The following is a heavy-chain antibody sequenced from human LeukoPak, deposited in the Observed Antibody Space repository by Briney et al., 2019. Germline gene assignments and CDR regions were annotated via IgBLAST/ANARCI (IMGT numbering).Heavy chain of an antibody. CDR1: GGYIISRSHY. CDR2: VYYSGNT. D-gene: IGHD3-9*01. Sequence: SETLSLTCTVSGGYIISRSHYWGWIRQPPGKGLEWIGSVYYSGNTYYNPSLKTRATISIDTPTSKNQFSLTLSSVTAADTAVYCCASQHAEILVPNDRGQGTLVTVSS. CDR3: ASQHAEILVPND. V-gene: IGHV4-39*01. J-gene: IGHJ4*02.